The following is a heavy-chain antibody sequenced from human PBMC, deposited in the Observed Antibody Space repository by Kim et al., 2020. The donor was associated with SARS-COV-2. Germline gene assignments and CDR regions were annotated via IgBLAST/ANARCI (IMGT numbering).Heavy chain of an antibody. CDR3: ARVELLWFGELNFGTLEKYYYYGMYV. Sequence: SETLSLTCTVSGGSISSSSYYWGWIRQPPGKGLEWIGSIYYSGSTYYNPSLKSRVTISVATSKNQFSLKLSSVTAADTAVYYCARVELLWFGELNFGTLEKYYYYGMYVWGQGTTVTVSS. D-gene: IGHD3-10*01. CDR1: GGSISSSSYY. V-gene: IGHV4-39*01. J-gene: IGHJ6*02. CDR2: IYYSGST.